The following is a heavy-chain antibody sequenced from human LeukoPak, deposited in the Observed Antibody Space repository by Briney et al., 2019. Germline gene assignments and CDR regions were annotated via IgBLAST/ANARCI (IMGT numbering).Heavy chain of an antibody. J-gene: IGHJ3*02. Sequence: SETLSLTCTVSGGSISSYYWSWIRQPPGKGLEWIGYIYTSGSTNYNPSLKSRVTISVDTSKNQFSLKLSSVTAADTAVYYCARHILTGDSPYDAFDIWGQGTMVTVSS. D-gene: IGHD3-9*01. V-gene: IGHV4-4*09. CDR2: IYTSGST. CDR3: ARHILTGDSPYDAFDI. CDR1: GGSISSYY.